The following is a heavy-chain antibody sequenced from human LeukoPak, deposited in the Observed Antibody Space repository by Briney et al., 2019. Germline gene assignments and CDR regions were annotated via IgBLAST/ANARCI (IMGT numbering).Heavy chain of an antibody. CDR1: GFTFNNYA. V-gene: IGHV3-23*01. D-gene: IGHD2-15*01. CDR2: ISGRGSRT. CDR3: AKDRLQFGYCSGGSCYATFDY. Sequence: PGGSLRLSCAASGFTFNNYAMSWVRQAPGKGREWVSAISGRGSRTYYAASVKGRFNVSRDNSKSTLYLQMNSLRAEDTAVYYCAKDRLQFGYCSGGSCYATFDYWGQGTLFTASS. J-gene: IGHJ4*02.